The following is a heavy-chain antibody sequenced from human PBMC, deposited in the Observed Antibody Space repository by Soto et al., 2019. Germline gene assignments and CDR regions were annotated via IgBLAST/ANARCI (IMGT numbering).Heavy chain of an antibody. D-gene: IGHD2-15*01. V-gene: IGHV1-69*13. CDR2: IIPIFGTA. Sequence: PGPSVKVSCKASGGTFSSYAIGWVRQAPGQGLEWMGGIIPIFGTANYAQKFQGRVTITADESTSTAYMELSSLRSEDTALYYCATRYCSAGSCYGFHYRGHGRLVTVSS. CDR1: GGTFSSYA. J-gene: IGHJ4*01. CDR3: ATRYCSAGSCYGFHY.